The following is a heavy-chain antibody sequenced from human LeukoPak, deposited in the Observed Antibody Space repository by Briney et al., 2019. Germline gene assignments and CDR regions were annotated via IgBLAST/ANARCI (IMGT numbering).Heavy chain of an antibody. CDR1: GFTFSSYW. J-gene: IGHJ3*02. D-gene: IGHD3-9*01. V-gene: IGHV3-7*01. CDR3: ARDTYDILTGYYKWAFDI. CDR2: IKQDGSEK. Sequence: PGESLRLSCAASGFTFSSYWMNWVRLAPGKGLEWVANIKQDGSEKYFVDSVKGRFTISRDNAKNSLYLQMNSLRAEDTAVYYCARDTYDILTGYYKWAFDIWGQGTMVTVSS.